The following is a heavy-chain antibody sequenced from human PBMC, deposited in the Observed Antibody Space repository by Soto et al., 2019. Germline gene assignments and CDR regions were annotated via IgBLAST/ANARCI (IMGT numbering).Heavy chain of an antibody. D-gene: IGHD2-8*02. J-gene: IGHJ6*02. V-gene: IGHV3-11*04. CDR2: IGGTSNVI. Sequence: GGSLRLSCEASGFIFSANYMTWIRQAPGKGLEWVSYIGGTSNVIYYADSVKGRFTISRDNSKNTLYLQMNSLRAEDTAVYSCESGGVYGMDVWGQGTTVTVSS. CDR3: ESGGVYGMDV. CDR1: GFIFSANY.